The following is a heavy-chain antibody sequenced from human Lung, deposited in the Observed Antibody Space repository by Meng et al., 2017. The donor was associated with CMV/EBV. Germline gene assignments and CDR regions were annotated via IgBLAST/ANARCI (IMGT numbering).Heavy chain of an antibody. V-gene: IGHV3-49*04. Sequence: GESLKISCTASGFTFGDYAMSWVRQAPGKGLEWVGFIRSKAHGGTTEYAASVKGRFTISRDDSKSIAYLQMNSLKTEDTAVYYCTRAAYYDFWSGYFGSGSYYYYGMDVWGQGTXVTVSS. D-gene: IGHD3-3*01. CDR2: IRSKAHGGTT. CDR1: GFTFGDYA. CDR3: TRAAYYDFWSGYFGSGSYYYYGMDV. J-gene: IGHJ6*01.